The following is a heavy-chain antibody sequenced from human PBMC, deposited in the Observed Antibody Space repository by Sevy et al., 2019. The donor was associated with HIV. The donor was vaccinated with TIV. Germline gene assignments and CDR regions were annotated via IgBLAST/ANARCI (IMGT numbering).Heavy chain of an antibody. CDR1: GFTFSSYS. CDR2: ISSSSSTI. CDR3: AGDRAYYDFWSGYSIPNWFDP. J-gene: IGHJ5*02. D-gene: IGHD3-3*01. Sequence: GGSLRLSCAASGFTFSSYSMNWVRQAPGKGLEWVSYISSSSSTIYYADSVKGGFTISRDNAKNSLYLQMNSMRAEDTAGYYCAGDRAYYDFWSGYSIPNWFDPWGQGTLVTVSS. V-gene: IGHV3-48*01.